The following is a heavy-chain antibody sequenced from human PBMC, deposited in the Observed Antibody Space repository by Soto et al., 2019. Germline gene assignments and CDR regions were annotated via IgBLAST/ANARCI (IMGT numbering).Heavy chain of an antibody. D-gene: IGHD6-19*01. Sequence: QVQLVQSGAEVKKPGSSVKVSCKASGGTFSSYAISWVRQAPGQGLEWMGGIIPIFGTANYAQKFQGRVTITADESTRTAYMEMSSLRSEDTAVYYCARGLDDAGSSGHLLDYWGQGTLVTVSS. CDR1: GGTFSSYA. V-gene: IGHV1-69*01. CDR2: IIPIFGTA. J-gene: IGHJ4*02. CDR3: ARGLDDAGSSGHLLDY.